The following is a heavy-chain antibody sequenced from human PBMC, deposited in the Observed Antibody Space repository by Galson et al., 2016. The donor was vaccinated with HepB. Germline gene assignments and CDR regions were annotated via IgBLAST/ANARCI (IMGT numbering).Heavy chain of an antibody. J-gene: IGHJ4*02. CDR1: GFTFSSYW. V-gene: IGHV3-74*01. D-gene: IGHD4/OR15-4a*01. Sequence: SLRLSCAASGFTFSSYWMNWVRQAPGKGLVWVSRINDDGRSTIYADSVKGRFTISRDNAKNTLYLQMNRLRDEDTAVYYCVRKTIADARPDYWGQGTLVTVSS. CDR2: INDDGRST. CDR3: VRKTIADARPDY.